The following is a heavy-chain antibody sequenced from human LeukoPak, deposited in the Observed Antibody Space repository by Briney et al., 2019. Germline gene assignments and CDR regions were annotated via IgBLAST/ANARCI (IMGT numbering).Heavy chain of an antibody. D-gene: IGHD4-17*01. CDR3: ASFTHYGGPWNY. V-gene: IGHV6-1*01. CDR2: TYYRSKWYY. CDR1: GDSVSSDSAA. J-gene: IGHJ4*02. Sequence: SQTLSLTCAISGDSVSSDSAAWNWIRQSPSRGLEWLGRTYYRSKWYYDYVVSLKSRITIIPDTSKNQFSLQLSSVTPEDTAVYYCASFTHYGGPWNYWGQGTLVTVSS.